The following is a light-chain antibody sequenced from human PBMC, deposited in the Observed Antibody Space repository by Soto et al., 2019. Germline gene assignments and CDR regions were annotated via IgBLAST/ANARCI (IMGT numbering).Light chain of an antibody. J-gene: IGLJ1*01. CDR1: SSDVGAYKS. V-gene: IGLV2-8*01. CDR3: SSYAGSDNYV. CDR2: EVS. Sequence: QSALTQPPSASGSPGQSVTISCTGTSSDVGAYKSVSWYQQHPGKAPKVMIYEVSKRPSGVPDRFSGSKSGNTASLTVSGLQAEDEADYYCSSYAGSDNYVFGTGTKVTVL.